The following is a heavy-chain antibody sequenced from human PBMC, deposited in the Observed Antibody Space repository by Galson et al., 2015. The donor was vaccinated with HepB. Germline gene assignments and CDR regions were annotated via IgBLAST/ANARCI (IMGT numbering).Heavy chain of an antibody. Sequence: SVKVSCKASGYTFTSYGISWVRQAPGQGLEWMGWISAYNGNTNYAQKLQGRVTMTTDTSTSTAYMVLRSLRSDDTAVYYCARGEEMATIMGDDYWGQGTLVTVSS. CDR2: ISAYNGNT. V-gene: IGHV1-18*04. CDR3: ARGEEMATIMGDDY. D-gene: IGHD5-24*01. J-gene: IGHJ4*02. CDR1: GYTFTSYG.